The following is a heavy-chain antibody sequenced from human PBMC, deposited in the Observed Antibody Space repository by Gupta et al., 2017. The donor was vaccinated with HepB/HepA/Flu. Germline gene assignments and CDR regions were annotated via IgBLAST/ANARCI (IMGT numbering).Heavy chain of an antibody. D-gene: IGHD6-19*01. CDR2: IYYRGIT. V-gene: IGHV4-39*01. CDR3: VGRSGWFDD. J-gene: IGHJ4*02. Sequence: QLQLQESGPGLVNPSETLSLTCTVSGGSISSSSYYWGWIRQPPGKGLEWIGSIYYRGITDYNPSLKSRVTISRVTSKNQLSLKMRSVTAADTAVDYCVGRSGWFDDWGQGTLVTVSS. CDR1: GGSISSSSYY.